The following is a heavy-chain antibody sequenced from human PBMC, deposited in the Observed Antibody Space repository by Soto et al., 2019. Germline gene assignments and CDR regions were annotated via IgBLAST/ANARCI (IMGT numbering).Heavy chain of an antibody. CDR1: GFTFSSYG. Sequence: QVQLVESGGGVVQPGRSLRLSCAASGFTFSSYGMHWVRQAPGKGLEWVAVISYDGSNKYYADSVKGRFTISRDNSKNTLYLQMNSLRAEDTAVYYCAKATYYYGSGSYIPPNYWGQGTLVTVSS. CDR2: ISYDGSNK. CDR3: AKATYYYGSGSYIPPNY. V-gene: IGHV3-30*18. D-gene: IGHD3-10*01. J-gene: IGHJ4*02.